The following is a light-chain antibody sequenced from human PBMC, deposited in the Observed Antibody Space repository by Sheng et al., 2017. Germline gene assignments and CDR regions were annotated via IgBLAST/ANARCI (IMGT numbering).Light chain of an antibody. V-gene: IGLV2-14*01. CDR3: SSYTARNSVV. Sequence: QSALTQPASVSGSPGQSITISCTGTSSDVGAYNYVSWYQQLPGEAPKLIIYDVSHRPSGVSNRFSGSKSGNTASLTISGLLAEDETTYYCSSYTARNSVVFGGGTQVTVL. CDR2: DVS. CDR1: SSDVGAYNY. J-gene: IGLJ2*01.